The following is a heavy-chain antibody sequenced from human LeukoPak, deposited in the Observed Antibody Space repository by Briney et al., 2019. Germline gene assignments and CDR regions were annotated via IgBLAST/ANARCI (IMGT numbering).Heavy chain of an antibody. J-gene: IGHJ3*02. D-gene: IGHD1-26*01. CDR2: ISSSGSTI. V-gene: IGHV3-48*03. Sequence: GGSPRLSCAASGFTFSSYEMNWVRQAPGKGLEWVSYISSSGSTIYYADSVKGRFTISRDNAKNSLYLQMNSLRADDTAVYYCARGTLLNAFDIWGQGTMVTVSS. CDR1: GFTFSSYE. CDR3: ARGTLLNAFDI.